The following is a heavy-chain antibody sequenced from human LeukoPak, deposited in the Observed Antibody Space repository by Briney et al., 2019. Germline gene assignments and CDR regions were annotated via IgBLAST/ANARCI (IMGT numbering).Heavy chain of an antibody. D-gene: IGHD1-26*01. Sequence: GGSLRLSCAASGFTFSGHWMHWVRQAPGKGLVWVSRINTDGGTTYYADSVKGRFTISRDNSKNTVFLHMKTLRVEDTALYYCARWGGSFSSRFDPWGQGTLVTVSS. V-gene: IGHV3-74*01. CDR3: ARWGGSFSSRFDP. CDR1: GFTFSGHW. J-gene: IGHJ5*02. CDR2: INTDGGTT.